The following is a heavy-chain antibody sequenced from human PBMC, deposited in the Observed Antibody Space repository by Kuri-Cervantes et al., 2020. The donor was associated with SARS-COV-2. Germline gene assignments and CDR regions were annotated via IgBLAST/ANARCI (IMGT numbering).Heavy chain of an antibody. J-gene: IGHJ4*02. Sequence: GGSLRLSCAASGFTFGSYVMSWVRQAPGKGLEWVANIKQDGSEKYYVDSVKGRFTTSRDNAKNSLYLQMNSLRAEDTAVYYCAKVAPEGTMIVVVHFDYWGQGTLVTVSS. CDR2: IKQDGSEK. V-gene: IGHV3-7*01. CDR1: GFTFGSYV. D-gene: IGHD3-22*01. CDR3: AKVAPEGTMIVVVHFDY.